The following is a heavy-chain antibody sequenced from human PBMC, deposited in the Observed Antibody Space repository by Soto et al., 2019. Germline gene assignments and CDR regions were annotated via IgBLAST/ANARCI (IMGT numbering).Heavy chain of an antibody. CDR1: GYAFNTYG. CDR2: ISGYNGNT. D-gene: IGHD3-10*01. Sequence: QVQLVQSGAEVKKPGASVKVSCKASGYAFNTYGITWVRQAPGQGLEWMGWISGYNGNTKYPQKFQGRVNMTTDTSTTTAYMELRGLRSDDTAVYYCARDMWSFGSGSYSVDYWGQGTPVTVSS. CDR3: ARDMWSFGSGSYSVDY. V-gene: IGHV1-18*01. J-gene: IGHJ4*02.